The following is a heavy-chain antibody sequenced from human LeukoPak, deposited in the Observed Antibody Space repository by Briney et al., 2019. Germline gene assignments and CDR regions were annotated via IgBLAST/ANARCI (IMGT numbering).Heavy chain of an antibody. D-gene: IGHD4-17*01. CDR3: ERSRTYGDYGRGLDY. CDR1: GFISSSYW. J-gene: IGHJ4*02. Sequence: PGGSLRLSCAASGFISSSYWMHWVRQPPGKGLVYIACINTDGFSTSYADSVKGRFTISRDNAKNTLYLQMNSLRAEDTAVYYCERSRTYGDYGRGLDYWGQEPRVTVSS. CDR2: INTDGFST. V-gene: IGHV3-74*01.